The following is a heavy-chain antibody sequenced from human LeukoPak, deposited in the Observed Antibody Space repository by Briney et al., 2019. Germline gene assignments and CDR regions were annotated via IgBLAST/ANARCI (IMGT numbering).Heavy chain of an antibody. CDR3: ARGPTPGTHYYYYMDV. Sequence: ASVKVSCKASGGTFSSYAISWVPQAPGQGLEWMGRIIPIFGTANYAQKFQGRVTITTDESTSTAYMELSSLRSEDPAVYYCARGPTPGTHYYYYMDVWGKGSTVTVSS. CDR1: GGTFSSYA. CDR2: IIPIFGTA. V-gene: IGHV1-69*05. J-gene: IGHJ6*03. D-gene: IGHD2-2*01.